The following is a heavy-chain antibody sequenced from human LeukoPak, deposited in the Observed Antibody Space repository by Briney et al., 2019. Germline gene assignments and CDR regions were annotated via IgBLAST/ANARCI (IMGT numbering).Heavy chain of an antibody. J-gene: IGHJ5*02. CDR1: GYTFTGYY. Sequence: ASVKVSCKASGYTFTGYYMHWVRQAPGQGLEWMGWINPNSGGTNYAQRFQGRVTMTRDTSISTAYMELSRLRSDDTAVYYCARGLIRYFDWPNWFDPWGQGTLVTVSS. V-gene: IGHV1-2*02. CDR2: INPNSGGT. CDR3: ARGLIRYFDWPNWFDP. D-gene: IGHD3-9*01.